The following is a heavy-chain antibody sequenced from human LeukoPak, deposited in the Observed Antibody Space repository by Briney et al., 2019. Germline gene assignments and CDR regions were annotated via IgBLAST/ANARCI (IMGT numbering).Heavy chain of an antibody. CDR2: IASSGSTI. CDR1: GFTFSNYE. J-gene: IGHJ1*01. V-gene: IGHV3-48*03. CDR3: ATSRGYFFRWFQH. Sequence: GGSLRLSCSASGFTFSNYEMNWVRQAPGKGLEWVSYIASSGSTIYYADSVKGRFTIARDNAKSSLYLQMNSLRADDTAVYYCATSRGYFFRWFQHWGQGTLVTVSS. D-gene: IGHD3-22*01.